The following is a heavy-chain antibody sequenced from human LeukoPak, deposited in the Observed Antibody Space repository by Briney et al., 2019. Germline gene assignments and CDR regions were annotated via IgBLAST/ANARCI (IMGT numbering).Heavy chain of an antibody. CDR3: ARGGVYSNGSYYLYYFDY. D-gene: IGHD6-19*01. Sequence: PGGSLRLSCVASGFTFSTYAMTWVRQAPGKGLEWVSVISGSGDNTYSADSVKGRFTISRDNSKNTLYLQMNSLRAEDTAVYYCARGGVYSNGSYYLYYFDYWGQGTLVTVSS. V-gene: IGHV3-23*01. CDR1: GFTFSTYA. CDR2: ISGSGDNT. J-gene: IGHJ4*02.